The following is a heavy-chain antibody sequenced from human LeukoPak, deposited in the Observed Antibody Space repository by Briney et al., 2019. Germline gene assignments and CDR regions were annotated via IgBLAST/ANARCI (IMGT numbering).Heavy chain of an antibody. V-gene: IGHV1-18*01. J-gene: IGHJ6*02. D-gene: IGHD3-9*01. CDR3: ARDYDILTGYSYYYGMDV. Sequence: GASVKVSCKASGYTFTSYGISWVRQAPGQGLEWMGWISAYNGNTNYAQKLQGRVTMTTDTSTSTAYMELRSLRSDDTAVYYCARDYDILTGYSYYYGMDVWGQGTTVTVSS. CDR1: GYTFTSYG. CDR2: ISAYNGNT.